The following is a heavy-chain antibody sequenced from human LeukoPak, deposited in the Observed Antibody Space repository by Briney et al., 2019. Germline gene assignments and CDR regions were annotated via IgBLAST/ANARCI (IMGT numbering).Heavy chain of an antibody. J-gene: IGHJ4*02. CDR2: INSDGSST. D-gene: IGHD3-3*01. CDR3: ARDLFYDFWSGYYLGY. CDR1: GFTFSTYW. V-gene: IGHV3-74*01. Sequence: PGGSLRLSCAASGFTFSTYWMHWVCQAPGKGLVWVSRINSDGSSTRYADSVKGRFTISRDNAKNTLYLQMNSLRAEDTAVYYCARDLFYDFWSGYYLGYWGQGTQVTVSS.